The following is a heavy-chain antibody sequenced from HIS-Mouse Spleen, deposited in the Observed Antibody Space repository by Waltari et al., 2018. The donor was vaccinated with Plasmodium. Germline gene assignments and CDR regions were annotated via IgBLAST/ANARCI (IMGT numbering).Heavy chain of an antibody. V-gene: IGHV3-7*01. J-gene: IGHJ2*01. CDR1: GFTFSSYW. D-gene: IGHD6-13*01. CDR3: ASSWYWYFDL. Sequence: EVQLVESGGGLVQPGGSLRLYWAASGFTFSSYWMSWVRQAQGKGLEWVANIKQDGSEKYYVDAVKGRFTISRDNAKNSLYLQMNSLRAEDTAVYYCASSWYWYFDLWGRGTLVTVSS. CDR2: IKQDGSEK.